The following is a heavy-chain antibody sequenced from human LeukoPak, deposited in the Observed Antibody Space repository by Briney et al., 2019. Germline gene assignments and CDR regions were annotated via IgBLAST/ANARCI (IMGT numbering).Heavy chain of an antibody. CDR2: IYYSGSTNYNSGST. J-gene: IGHJ5*02. CDR1: GGSISSYY. V-gene: IGHV4-59*12. CDR3: ARSISLRVWSGYSNWFDP. D-gene: IGHD3-3*01. Sequence: SETLSLTCTVSGGSISSYYWSWIRQPPGKGLEWIGYIYYSGSTNYNSGSTNYNPSLKSRVTISVDTSKNQFSLKLSSVTAADTAVYYCARSISLRVWSGYSNWFDPWGQGTLVTVSS.